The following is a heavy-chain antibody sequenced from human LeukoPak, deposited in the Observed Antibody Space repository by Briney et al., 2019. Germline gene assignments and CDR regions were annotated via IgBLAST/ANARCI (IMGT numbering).Heavy chain of an antibody. CDR3: ARGPYSYDSSGAFDI. Sequence: PSETLSLTCTVSGGSISNYYWNWIRQPPGKGLELIGYIYYSGTTNYNPSLKSRVSMSVDTSKNQFSLKLSSVTAADTAVYFCARGPYSYDSSGAFDIWGQGTMVTVSS. J-gene: IGHJ3*02. D-gene: IGHD3-22*01. CDR1: GGSISNYY. V-gene: IGHV4-59*08. CDR2: IYYSGTT.